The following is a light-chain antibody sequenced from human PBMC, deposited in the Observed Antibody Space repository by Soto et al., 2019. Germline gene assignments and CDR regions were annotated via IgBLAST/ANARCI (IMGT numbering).Light chain of an antibody. CDR3: QQYNGYWT. J-gene: IGKJ1*01. CDR2: KAS. Sequence: DIQMTQSPSTLFESVGDRVTITCRASQSIRDLLDWYQQKPGKAPKLLIYKASSLKSGVPSRFSGSGSGTEYTLTISSLQPDDFATYYCQQYNGYWTFGQGTKVEIK. CDR1: QSIRDL. V-gene: IGKV1-5*03.